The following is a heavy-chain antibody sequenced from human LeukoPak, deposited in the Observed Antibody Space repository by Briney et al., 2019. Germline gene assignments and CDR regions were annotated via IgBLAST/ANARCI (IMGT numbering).Heavy chain of an antibody. Sequence: PSETLSLTCTVSGGSISSYYWRWIRQPPGKGLEWIGYISYSGSTNYNPSLKSRVTISVDTSKNQFYLKLSSVTAADTAVYYCARDKDSFDAFDIWGQGTMVTVSS. CDR2: ISYSGST. CDR3: ARDKDSFDAFDI. D-gene: IGHD2-15*01. V-gene: IGHV4-59*01. CDR1: GGSISSYY. J-gene: IGHJ3*02.